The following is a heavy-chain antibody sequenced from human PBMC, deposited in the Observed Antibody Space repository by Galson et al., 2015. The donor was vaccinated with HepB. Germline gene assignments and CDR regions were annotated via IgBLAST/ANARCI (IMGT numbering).Heavy chain of an antibody. D-gene: IGHD3-22*01. CDR3: ARLDYYDSSGYSPYAFDY. V-gene: IGHV5-51*01. J-gene: IGHJ4*02. CDR2: IYPGDSDT. Sequence: QSGAEVKKPGESLKISCKGSGYSFTSYWIGWVRQMPGKGLEWMGIIYPGDSDTRYSPSFQGQVTISADKSISTAYLQWSSLKASDTAMYYCARLDYYDSSGYSPYAFDYWGQGTLVTVSS. CDR1: GYSFTSYW.